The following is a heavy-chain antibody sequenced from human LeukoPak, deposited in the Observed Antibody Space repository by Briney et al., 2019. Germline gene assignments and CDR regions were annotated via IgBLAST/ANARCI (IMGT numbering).Heavy chain of an antibody. CDR2: IYYGGST. CDR3: ARAKGYSSGLDY. D-gene: IGHD6-19*01. V-gene: IGHV4-59*01. CDR1: GVSISSYY. J-gene: IGHJ4*02. Sequence: ASETLSLTCTVSGVSISSYYWSWLRQPPGKGLEWIGNIYYGGSTNYNPSLKSRVTILVDTSKNQFSLRLSSVTAADAAVFYCARAKGYSSGLDYWGQGTLVTVSS.